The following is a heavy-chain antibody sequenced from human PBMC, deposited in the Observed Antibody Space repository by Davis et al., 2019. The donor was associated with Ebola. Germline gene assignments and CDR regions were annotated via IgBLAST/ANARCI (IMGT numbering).Heavy chain of an antibody. CDR3: ARVDTAMVYFDY. Sequence: GESLKISCAASGFTFSSYAMHWVRQAPGKGLEWVAVISYDGSNKYYADSVKGRFTISRDNSKNTLYLQMNSLRAEDTAVYYCARVDTAMVYFDYWGQGTLVTVSS. V-gene: IGHV3-30-3*01. CDR1: GFTFSSYA. J-gene: IGHJ4*02. D-gene: IGHD5-18*01. CDR2: ISYDGSNK.